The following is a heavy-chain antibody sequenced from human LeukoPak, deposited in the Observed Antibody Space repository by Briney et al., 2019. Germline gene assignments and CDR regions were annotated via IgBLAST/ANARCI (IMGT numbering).Heavy chain of an antibody. CDR3: ARGVNSGYFDY. CDR2: IYYSGST. D-gene: IGHD1-26*01. J-gene: IGHJ4*02. V-gene: IGHV4-59*01. Sequence: SETLSLTCTVSGGSISSYYWSWIRQPPGKGLEWIGYIYYSGSTNYNPSLKSRVTISVDTSKNQFSLQLSSVTAADTAVYYCARGVNSGYFDYCGQGPLVIVSS. CDR1: GGSISSYY.